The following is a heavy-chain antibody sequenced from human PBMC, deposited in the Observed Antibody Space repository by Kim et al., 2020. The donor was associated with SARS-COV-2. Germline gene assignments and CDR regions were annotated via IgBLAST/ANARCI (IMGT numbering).Heavy chain of an antibody. CDR2: IRSKANSYAT. D-gene: IGHD3-9*01. Sequence: GGSLRLSCAASGFTFSGSAMHWVRQASGKGLEWVGRIRSKANSYATAYAASVKGRFTISRDDSKNTAYLQMNSLKTEDTAVYYCTRREYDILTGYYKDYWGQGTLVTVSS. CDR1: GFTFSGSA. V-gene: IGHV3-73*01. CDR3: TRREYDILTGYYKDY. J-gene: IGHJ4*02.